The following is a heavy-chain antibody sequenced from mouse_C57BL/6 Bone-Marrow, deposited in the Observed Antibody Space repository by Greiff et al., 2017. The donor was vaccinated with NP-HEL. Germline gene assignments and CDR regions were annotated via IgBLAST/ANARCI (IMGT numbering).Heavy chain of an antibody. J-gene: IGHJ2*01. Sequence: LQQSGGGLVQPGGSMKLSCVASGFTFSNYWMNWVRQSPEKGLEWVAQIRLKSDNYATHYAESVKGRFTISRDDSKSSVYLQMNNLRAEDTGIYYCTGGNDNYYFDYWGQGTTLTVSS. CDR1: GFTFSNYW. CDR3: TGGNDNYYFDY. V-gene: IGHV6-3*01. CDR2: IRLKSDNYAT. D-gene: IGHD1-3*01.